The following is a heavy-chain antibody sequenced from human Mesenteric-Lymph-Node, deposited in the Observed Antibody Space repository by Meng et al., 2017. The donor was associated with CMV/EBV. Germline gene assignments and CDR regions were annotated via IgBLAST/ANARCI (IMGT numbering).Heavy chain of an antibody. CDR1: GFTFSDYY. CDR3: ARGKRVAGGETGMDV. CDR2: VYSAGST. Sequence: GGSLRLSCAASGFTFSDYYMSWVRQAPGKGLEWVSVVYSAGSTYYADSVKGRFTFSRDNSKNTLYLQMNSLRAGDTAVYYCARGKRVAGGETGMDVWGQGTTVTVSS. J-gene: IGHJ6*02. V-gene: IGHV3-66*02. D-gene: IGHD6-19*01.